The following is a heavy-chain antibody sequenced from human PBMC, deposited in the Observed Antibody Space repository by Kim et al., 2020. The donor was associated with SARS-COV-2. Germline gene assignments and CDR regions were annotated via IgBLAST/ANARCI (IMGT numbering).Heavy chain of an antibody. J-gene: IGHJ4*02. V-gene: IGHV1-69*13. Sequence: SVKVSCKASGGTFSSYAISWVRQAPGQGLEWMGGIIPIFGTANYAQKFQGRVTITADESTSTAYMELSSLRSEDTAVYYCARGRRPSAWPDYFDYWGQGTLATVSS. CDR3: ARGRRPSAWPDYFDY. CDR1: GGTFSSYA. D-gene: IGHD6-6*01. CDR2: IIPIFGTA.